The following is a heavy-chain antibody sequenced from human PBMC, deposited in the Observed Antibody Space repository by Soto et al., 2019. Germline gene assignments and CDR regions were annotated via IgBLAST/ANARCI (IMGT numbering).Heavy chain of an antibody. CDR1: GFTFSSYA. CDR2: VSGSGGNT. Sequence: EVELLDSGGGLVQPGGSLRLSCAASGFTFSSYAMSWVRQAPGEGLEWVSTVSGSGGNTYYADSVKGRFTISRDNSKNPLDPPINSPRAEDTAVYFCAKGQARRGPNYFDYWGQGTLVSVSS. CDR3: AKGQARRGPNYFDY. J-gene: IGHJ4*02. V-gene: IGHV3-23*01.